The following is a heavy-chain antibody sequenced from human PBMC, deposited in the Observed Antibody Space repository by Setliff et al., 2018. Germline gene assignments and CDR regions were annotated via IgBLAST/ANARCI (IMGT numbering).Heavy chain of an antibody. J-gene: IGHJ4*02. CDR2: INTKAGNP. CDR1: GYTLNNYA. V-gene: IGHV7-4-1*01. Sequence: ASVKVSCKASGYTLNNYAMNWVRQAPGQGFEWMGWINTKAGNPTYAQDFTGRLVFSLDTSVTAADTAVYYCARGRYFESSSYYFPFDYWGLGTLVTAPQ. D-gene: IGHD3-22*01. CDR3: YYFPFDY.